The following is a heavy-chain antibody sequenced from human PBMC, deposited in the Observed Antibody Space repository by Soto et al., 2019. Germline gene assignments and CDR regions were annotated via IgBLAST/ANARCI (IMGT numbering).Heavy chain of an antibody. D-gene: IGHD1-26*01. J-gene: IGHJ6*02. CDR1: GYSFTTYW. Sequence: GESLKISFQGSGYSFTTYWISWVRQMPGKGLEWMGKIDPADSPTNYSPSFQGHITISVDRSINTAHLQFSSLKAADTAVYYCARLEKWYYNYYGLDVWGQGTMVTVSS. V-gene: IGHV5-10-1*01. CDR3: ARLEKWYYNYYGLDV. CDR2: IDPADSPT.